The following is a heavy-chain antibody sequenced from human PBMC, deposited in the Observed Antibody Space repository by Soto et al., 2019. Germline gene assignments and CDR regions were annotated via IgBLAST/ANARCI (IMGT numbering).Heavy chain of an antibody. Sequence: QVQLVESGGGVVQPGRSLRVSCAASGFTFSDYGIYWVRQAPGKGLEWVALISYDGNNREYGDSVKGRFAISRDNSKNSLYPQMNSLRVADPAGDYCSFGDTSFDYCGQGTLVTVYS. CDR2: ISYDGNNR. D-gene: IGHD2-21*01. V-gene: IGHV3-30*03. CDR3: SFGDTSFDY. J-gene: IGHJ4*02. CDR1: GFTFSDYG.